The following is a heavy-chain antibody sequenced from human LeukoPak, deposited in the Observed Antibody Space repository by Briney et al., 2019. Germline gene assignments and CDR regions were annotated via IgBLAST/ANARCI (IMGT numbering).Heavy chain of an antibody. V-gene: IGHV4-59*01. D-gene: IGHD2-8*01. Sequence: PSETLSLTRTVSGGSISSYYWSWIRQPPGKGLEWIGYIYYSGNTNYNPSLKGRVTISVDTSKNQFSLKLSSVTAADTAVYYCAREGYCTNGVCHAGYYFDYWGQGTLVTVSS. CDR2: IYYSGNT. CDR3: AREGYCTNGVCHAGYYFDY. J-gene: IGHJ4*02. CDR1: GGSISSYY.